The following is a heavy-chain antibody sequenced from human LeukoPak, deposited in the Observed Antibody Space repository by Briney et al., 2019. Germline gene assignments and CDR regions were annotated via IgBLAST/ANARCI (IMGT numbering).Heavy chain of an antibody. D-gene: IGHD3-10*01. V-gene: IGHV4-34*01. Sequence: SETLSLTCAVYGVSFSGYYWSWIRQPPGKGLGWIGEINHSGSTNYNPSLKSRVTISVDTSKNQFSLKLSSVTAADTAVYYCARVSVVRGVIRYYFDYWGQGTLVTVSS. J-gene: IGHJ4*02. CDR2: INHSGST. CDR3: ARVSVVRGVIRYYFDY. CDR1: GVSFSGYY.